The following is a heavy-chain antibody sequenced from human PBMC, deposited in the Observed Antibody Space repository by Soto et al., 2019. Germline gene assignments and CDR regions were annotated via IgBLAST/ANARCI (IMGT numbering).Heavy chain of an antibody. Sequence: QVQLVESGGGVVQPGRSLRLSCAASGFTFSSYGMHWVRQAPGKGLEWVAVISYDGSNKYNADSVKGRFTISRDNSKNTLYLQMNSLSAEDTAVYYFATDQGVAAPTLDYWGQGTLVTVSS. J-gene: IGHJ4*02. CDR3: ATDQGVAAPTLDY. CDR2: ISYDGSNK. CDR1: GFTFSSYG. V-gene: IGHV3-30*03. D-gene: IGHD6-19*01.